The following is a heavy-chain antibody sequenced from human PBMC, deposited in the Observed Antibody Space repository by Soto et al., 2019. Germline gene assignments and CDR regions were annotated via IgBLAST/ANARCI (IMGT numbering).Heavy chain of an antibody. J-gene: IGHJ4*02. Sequence: GASVMVSCNASGYTFSNYGFIRWRQAPGQGLEWMGWLSVYNGKTNYAENVPGRVTMTTDTDTNTVYMELRGLTSDDTDLYYCAARPGGHGYNFDYFDSWGQGTLVTVSS. CDR3: AARPGGHGYNFDYFDS. V-gene: IGHV1-18*04. CDR1: GYTFSNYG. CDR2: LSVYNGKT. D-gene: IGHD1-1*01.